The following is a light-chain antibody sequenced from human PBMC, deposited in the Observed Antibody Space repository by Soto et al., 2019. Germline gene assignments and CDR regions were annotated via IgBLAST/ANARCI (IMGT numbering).Light chain of an antibody. Sequence: QSALTQPPSASASLGASVTLTCTLSSGYSDYKVDWYQQRPGKGPRFVMRVGTGGIVGSKGDGIPDRFSVLGSGLNRYLTINNIQEEDESDYHCGADHGSGNNFIVVFGGGTQLTVL. CDR3: GADHGSGNNFIVV. J-gene: IGLJ2*01. CDR1: SGYSDYK. V-gene: IGLV9-49*03. CDR2: VGTGGIVG.